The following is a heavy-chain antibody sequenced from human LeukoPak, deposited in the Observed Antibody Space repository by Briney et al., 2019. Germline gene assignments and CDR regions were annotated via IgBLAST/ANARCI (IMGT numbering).Heavy chain of an antibody. V-gene: IGHV3-64*01. CDR2: ISSNGGST. CDR1: GFTFSSYA. Sequence: GGSLRLSCAASGFTFSSYAMHWVRQAPGKGLEYVSAISSNGGSTYYANSVKGRFTISRDNSKNTLYLQMGSLRAEDMAVYYCARDGRRDGYNLKYWGQGTLVTVSS. J-gene: IGHJ4*02. CDR3: ARDGRRDGYNLKY. D-gene: IGHD5-24*01.